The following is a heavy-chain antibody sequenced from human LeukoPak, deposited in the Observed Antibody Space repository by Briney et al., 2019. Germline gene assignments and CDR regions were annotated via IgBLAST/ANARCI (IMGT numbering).Heavy chain of an antibody. Sequence: SQTLSLTCAISGDSVSSNSAAWNWIRQSPSRGLEWLGRTYYRSKWYNDYAVSVKSRITINPDTSKNQFSLQLNSVTPEDTAVYYCARDPGDYVWGSYRPTYYFDYWGQGTLVTVSS. CDR1: GDSVSSNSAA. J-gene: IGHJ4*02. D-gene: IGHD3-16*02. CDR2: TYYRSKWYN. CDR3: ARDPGDYVWGSYRPTYYFDY. V-gene: IGHV6-1*01.